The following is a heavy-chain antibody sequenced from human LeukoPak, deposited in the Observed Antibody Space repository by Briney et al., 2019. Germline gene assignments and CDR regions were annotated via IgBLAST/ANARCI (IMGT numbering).Heavy chain of an antibody. CDR1: GGSISSYY. V-gene: IGHV4-59*01. CDR3: ARDGSYYYYYMDV. CDR2: IYYSGST. J-gene: IGHJ6*03. D-gene: IGHD2-15*01. Sequence: SETLSLTCTVSGGSISSYYWSWIRQPPGKGLEWIGYIYYSGSTNYNPSLKSRVTISVDTSKNQFSLKLSSVPAADTAVYYCARDGSYYYYYMDVWGKGTTVTVSS.